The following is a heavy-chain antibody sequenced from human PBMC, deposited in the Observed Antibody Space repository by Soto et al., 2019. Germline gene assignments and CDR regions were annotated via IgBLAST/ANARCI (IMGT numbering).Heavy chain of an antibody. D-gene: IGHD3-16*01. Sequence: THSVTNTLAGENISSGYYLGWIRQPPGKGLEWIGSIYYSGSTYYNPSLKSRVTISVDTSKNQFSLKLSSVTAADTAVYYGALGVRGRRKEGPYRG. CDR1: GENISSGYY. V-gene: IGHV4-38-2*02. CDR3: ALGVRGRRKEGPY. CDR2: IYYSGST. J-gene: IGHJ6*01.